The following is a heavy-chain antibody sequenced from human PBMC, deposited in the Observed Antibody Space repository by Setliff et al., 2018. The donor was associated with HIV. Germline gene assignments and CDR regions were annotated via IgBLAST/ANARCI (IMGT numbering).Heavy chain of an antibody. J-gene: IGHJ5*02. D-gene: IGHD2-21*01. CDR3: ARNKIGWDTYSVVNYFDP. Sequence: ASVKVSCKASGYTFTGYYMHWVRQAPGQGLEWMGWINPNSGGTNYAQKFQGRVTLTRDTSTNTAYMELRRLRSDDTAIYFCARNKIGWDTYSVVNYFDPWGQGTLVTVSS. V-gene: IGHV1-2*02. CDR2: INPNSGGT. CDR1: GYTFTGYY.